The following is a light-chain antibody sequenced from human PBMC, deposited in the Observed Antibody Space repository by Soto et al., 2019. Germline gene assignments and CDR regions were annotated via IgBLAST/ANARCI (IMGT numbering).Light chain of an antibody. CDR2: TNN. V-gene: IGLV1-44*01. J-gene: IGLJ3*02. CDR3: AAWGDSLNGPV. CDR1: SSNIGSNT. Sequence: QPVLTQPPSASGTPGQRVTISCSGSSSNIGSNTVNWYQQLPGTAPKVLIYTNNQRPSGVPDRFSGSKSGTSASLAISGLQSEDEADYYCAAWGDSLNGPVFGGGTKLTVL.